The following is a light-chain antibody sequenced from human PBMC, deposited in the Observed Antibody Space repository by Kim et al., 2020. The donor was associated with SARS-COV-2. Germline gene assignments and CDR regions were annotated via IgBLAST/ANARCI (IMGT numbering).Light chain of an antibody. CDR1: SSDVGGYNY. J-gene: IGLJ1*01. CDR2: DVY. Sequence: SIALSCTGTSSDVGGYNYVSWYQQHPGKAPKLMIYDVYKRPSGVSNRFSGSKSGNTASLTISGLQAEDEADYYCSSYTLSSTSLYVFGTGTKVTVL. CDR3: SSYTLSSTSLYV. V-gene: IGLV2-14*03.